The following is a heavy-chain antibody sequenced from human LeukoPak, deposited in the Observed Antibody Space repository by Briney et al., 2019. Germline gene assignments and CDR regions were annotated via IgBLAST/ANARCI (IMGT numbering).Heavy chain of an antibody. CDR1: GYTFTSYY. J-gene: IGHJ4*02. V-gene: IGHV1-46*01. CDR3: ARESLALLGAITTLYYFDY. CDR2: INPSGGST. D-gene: IGHD1-26*01. Sequence: ASVKVSCKASGYTFTSYYMHWVRQAPGQGLEWMGIINPSGGSTSYAQKFQGRVTMTRDTSTSTVYMELSSLRSEDTAVYYCARESLALLGAITTLYYFDYWGQGTLVTVSS.